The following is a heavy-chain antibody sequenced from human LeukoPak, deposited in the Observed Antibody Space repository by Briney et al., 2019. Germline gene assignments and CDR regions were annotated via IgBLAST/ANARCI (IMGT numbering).Heavy chain of an antibody. CDR1: GGSISSYY. CDR2: IYYSGST. Sequence: SETLSLTCTVSGGSISSYYWSWIRRPPGKGLEWIGYIYYSGSTNYNPSLKSRVTISVDTSKNQFSLKLSSVTAADTAVYYCARDGPGPTGYYYYMDVWGKGTTVTVSS. J-gene: IGHJ6*03. CDR3: ARDGPGPTGYYYYMDV. D-gene: IGHD1/OR15-1a*01. V-gene: IGHV4-59*01.